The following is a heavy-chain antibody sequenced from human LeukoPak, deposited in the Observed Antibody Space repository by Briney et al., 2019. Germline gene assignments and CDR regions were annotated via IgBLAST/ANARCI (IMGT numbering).Heavy chain of an antibody. D-gene: IGHD5-18*01. V-gene: IGHV4-4*07. CDR1: GGSISSYY. Sequence: KPSETLSLTCTVSGGSISSYYWSWIRQPAGKGLEWIGRIYTSGSTNYNPSLKSRVTISVDKSKNQFSLKLSSVTAADTAVYYCARDHSGDTAMAPMDYWGQGTLVTVSS. CDR2: IYTSGST. CDR3: ARDHSGDTAMAPMDY. J-gene: IGHJ4*02.